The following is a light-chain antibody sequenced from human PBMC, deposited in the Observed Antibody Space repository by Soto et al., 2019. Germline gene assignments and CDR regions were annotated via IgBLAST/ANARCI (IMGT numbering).Light chain of an antibody. CDR3: KQYGSSPLT. Sequence: EIVLTQSPGILSLSPGERASLSCGASQSISSSFLAWYQQKPGQAPRLLIYGASSRATGIPDRFSGGGSGTDFTLTIRRLEPEDFAVYYCKQYGSSPLTFGQGTRLEI. CDR1: QSISSSF. CDR2: GAS. J-gene: IGKJ5*01. V-gene: IGKV3-20*01.